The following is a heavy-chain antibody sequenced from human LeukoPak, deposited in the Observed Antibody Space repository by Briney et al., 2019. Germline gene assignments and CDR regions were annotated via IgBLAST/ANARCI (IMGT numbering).Heavy chain of an antibody. CDR1: GLAFSAYK. Sequence: GGSLRLSCAASGLAFSAYKMHWVRQAPRKGLVWVSRISTDGYTTDYADFVQGRFTASRDDAKNTWSLEMNSLRAEDTAVYYCVVGGSPGYWGQGTLVTVSS. CDR2: ISTDGYTT. CDR3: VVGGSPGY. D-gene: IGHD2-15*01. J-gene: IGHJ4*02. V-gene: IGHV3-74*01.